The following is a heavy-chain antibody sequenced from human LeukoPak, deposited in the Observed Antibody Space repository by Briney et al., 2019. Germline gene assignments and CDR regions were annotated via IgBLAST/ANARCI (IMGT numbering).Heavy chain of an antibody. Sequence: PGGSQRLSCAASGFTLSSYWMSWVRQAPGKGLEWVANINRDGSEKYYVDSVKGRFTISRDNSKNTLYLQMNSLRAEDTAVYYCAQLVRGIWGQGTMVTVSS. CDR1: GFTLSSYW. CDR3: AQLVRGI. J-gene: IGHJ3*02. V-gene: IGHV3-7*02. D-gene: IGHD3-10*01. CDR2: INRDGSEK.